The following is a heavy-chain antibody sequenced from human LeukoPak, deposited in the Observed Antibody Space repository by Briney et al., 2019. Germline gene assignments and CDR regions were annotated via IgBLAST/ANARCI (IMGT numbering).Heavy chain of an antibody. J-gene: IGHJ4*02. D-gene: IGHD2-15*01. V-gene: IGHV4-34*01. Sequence: PSETLSLTCAVYGGSFSGYYWSWIRQPPGKGLEWIGEVNHSGSTNYNPSLKSRVTISVDTSKNQFSLKLSSVTAADTAVYYCARDPYLGYCSGGSCYRPFDYWGQGTLVTVSS. CDR3: ARDPYLGYCSGGSCYRPFDY. CDR2: VNHSGST. CDR1: GGSFSGYY.